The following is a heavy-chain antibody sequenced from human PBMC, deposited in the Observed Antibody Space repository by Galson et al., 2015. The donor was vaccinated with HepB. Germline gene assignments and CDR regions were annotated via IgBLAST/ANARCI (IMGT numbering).Heavy chain of an antibody. D-gene: IGHD3-22*01. Sequence: SLRLSCAASGFTFRSYAMSWVRQAPGKGLEWVSAIRGSGGSTYYADSVKGRFTISRDNSKNTLYLQMNSLRAEDTALYYCAKRPALEVKYDNSGYLTYYFDYWGQGTLVTVSS. V-gene: IGHV3-23*01. CDR2: IRGSGGST. CDR1: GFTFRSYA. CDR3: AKRPALEVKYDNSGYLTYYFDY. J-gene: IGHJ4*02.